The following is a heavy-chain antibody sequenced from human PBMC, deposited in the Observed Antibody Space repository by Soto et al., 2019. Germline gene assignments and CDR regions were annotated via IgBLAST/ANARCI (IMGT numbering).Heavy chain of an antibody. V-gene: IGHV1-69*13. CDR3: ASPPPHYYYYGMDV. CDR1: GGTFSSYA. Sequence: EASVKVSCKASGGTFSSYAISWVRQAPGQGLEWMGGIIPIFGTANYAQKFQGRVTITADESTSTAYMELSSLRSEDTAVYYCASPPPHYYYYGMDVWGQGTTVTVSS. J-gene: IGHJ6*02. CDR2: IIPIFGTA.